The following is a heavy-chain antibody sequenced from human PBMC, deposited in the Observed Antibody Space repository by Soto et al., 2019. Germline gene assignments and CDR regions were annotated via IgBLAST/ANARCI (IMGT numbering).Heavy chain of an antibody. V-gene: IGHV3-11*01. D-gene: IGHD2-15*01. CDR2: ISSSGITI. CDR1: GFTFSDYY. CDR3: ARVASHCSGGSCYSQYYYYYGMDV. Sequence: GGSLILSCAASGFTFSDYYMSWIRQAPGKGLEWVSYISSSGITIYYADSVKVRFTISRDNAKNSLYLQMNSLRAEDTAVYYCARVASHCSGGSCYSQYYYYYGMDVWGQGTTVTAP. J-gene: IGHJ6*02.